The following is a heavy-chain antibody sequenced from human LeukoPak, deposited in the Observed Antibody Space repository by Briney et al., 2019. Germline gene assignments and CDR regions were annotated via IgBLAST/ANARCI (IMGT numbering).Heavy chain of an antibody. Sequence: GRSLRLSCAASGFTFSSYGMHWVRQAPGKGREWVAVIWYDGSNKYYADSVKGRFTISRDNSKNTLYLQMNSLRAEDTAVYYCAKGKQWLSQTTAFDIWGQGTMVTVSS. D-gene: IGHD6-19*01. CDR2: IWYDGSNK. CDR1: GFTFSSYG. J-gene: IGHJ3*02. CDR3: AKGKQWLSQTTAFDI. V-gene: IGHV3-33*06.